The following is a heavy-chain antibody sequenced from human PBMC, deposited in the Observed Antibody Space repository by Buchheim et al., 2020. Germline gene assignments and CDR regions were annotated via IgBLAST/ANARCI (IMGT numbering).Heavy chain of an antibody. J-gene: IGHJ6*02. CDR1: GGSVSSGSYY. V-gene: IGHV4-61*01. D-gene: IGHD3/OR15-3a*01. CDR3: ARVSGPYYYGMDV. CDR2: IYYSGST. Sequence: QVQLQESGPGLVKPSETLSLTCTVSGGSVSSGSYYWSWIRQPPGKGLERIGYIYYSGSTNYNPSLNSRVTTSVEPSKNQVSLKLSSVTAADTAVYYCARVSGPYYYGMDVWGQGTT.